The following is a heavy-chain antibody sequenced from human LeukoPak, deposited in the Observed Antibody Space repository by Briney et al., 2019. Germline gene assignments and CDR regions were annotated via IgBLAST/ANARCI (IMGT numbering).Heavy chain of an antibody. CDR2: IKHDGTEK. J-gene: IGHJ3*01. CDR1: GFTFSSYW. D-gene: IGHD3-22*01. CDR3: ARDLRITMTL. Sequence: TGGSLRLSCAASGFTFSSYWMSWVRQAPGKGLEWVAHIKHDGTEKYYVDSVKGRFTISRDNAKNSLYLQMNTLRGEDTAVYYCARDLRITMTLWGQGTMVTVSS. V-gene: IGHV3-7*01.